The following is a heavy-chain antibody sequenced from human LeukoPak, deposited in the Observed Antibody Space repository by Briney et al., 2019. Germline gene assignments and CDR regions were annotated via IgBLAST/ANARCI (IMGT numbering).Heavy chain of an antibody. CDR3: ARGLNYGYFDY. V-gene: IGHV4-34*01. CDR1: SGSFTNYY. J-gene: IGHJ4*02. CDR2: INHSGTT. D-gene: IGHD4-17*01. Sequence: SETLSLTCGVSSGSFTNYYWGWVRQSPGTGLEWIGEINHSGTTNYTPSLKSRVTISVDTSKKQFFLKLDSVPATDTAMYYCARGLNYGYFDYWGQGILVTVSS.